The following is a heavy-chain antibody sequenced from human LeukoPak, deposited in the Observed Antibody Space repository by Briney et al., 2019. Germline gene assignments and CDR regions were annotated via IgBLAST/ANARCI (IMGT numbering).Heavy chain of an antibody. CDR2: ISGSGGST. CDR3: ARGTRTYYDSSGYQSA. J-gene: IGHJ5*02. V-gene: IGHV3-23*01. CDR1: GFTFSSYA. Sequence: GGSLRLSCAASGFTFSSYAMSWVRQAPGKGLEWVSAISGSGGSTYYADSVKGRFTISRDNSKNTLYLQMNSLRAEDTAVYYCARGTRTYYDSSGYQSAWGQGTLVTVSS. D-gene: IGHD3-22*01.